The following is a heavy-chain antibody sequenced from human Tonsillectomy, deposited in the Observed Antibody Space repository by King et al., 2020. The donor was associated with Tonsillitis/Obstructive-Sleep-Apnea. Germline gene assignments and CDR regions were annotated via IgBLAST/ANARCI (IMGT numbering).Heavy chain of an antibody. CDR2: IDPSDSYT. CDR3: ARHLATLLVGPTSYGMDV. D-gene: IGHD1-26*01. Sequence: ERQLVQSGAEVKKPGESLRISCKGSGYSFTNYWISWVRQMPGKGLEWMGRIDPSDSYTNYSPSFQGHVTISADKSISTAYLQWSSLKASDTAMYFCARHLATLLVGPTSYGMDVWGQGTTVTVSS. CDR1: GYSFTNYW. V-gene: IGHV5-10-1*03. J-gene: IGHJ6*02.